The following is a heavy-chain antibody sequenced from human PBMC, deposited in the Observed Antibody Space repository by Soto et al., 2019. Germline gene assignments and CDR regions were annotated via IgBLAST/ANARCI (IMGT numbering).Heavy chain of an antibody. CDR1: GGSISSSSYY. D-gene: IGHD5-12*01. J-gene: IGHJ4*02. CDR2: IYYSGST. V-gene: IGHV4-39*01. CDR3: ARQVIVATKPFDY. Sequence: SETLSLTCTVSGGSISSSSYYWGWIRQPPGKGLEWIGSIYYSGSTYYNPSLKSRVTISVDTSKNQFSLKLSSVTAADTAVYYCARQVIVATKPFDYWGQGTLVTVSS.